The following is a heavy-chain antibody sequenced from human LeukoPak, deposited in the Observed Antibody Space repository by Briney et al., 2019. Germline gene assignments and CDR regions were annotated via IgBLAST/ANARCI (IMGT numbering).Heavy chain of an antibody. Sequence: GGSLRLSCTASGFTFGDYAMSWFRQAPGKGLEWVGFIRSKAYGGTTEYAASVKGRFTISRDDSKSIAYLQMNSLKTEDTAVYYCTRNPPIVVVVAADYWGQGTLVTVSS. CDR2: IRSKAYGGTT. V-gene: IGHV3-49*03. D-gene: IGHD2-15*01. J-gene: IGHJ4*02. CDR3: TRNPPIVVVVAADY. CDR1: GFTFGDYA.